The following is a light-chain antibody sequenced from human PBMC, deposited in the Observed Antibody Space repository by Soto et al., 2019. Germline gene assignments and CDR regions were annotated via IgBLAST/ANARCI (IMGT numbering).Light chain of an antibody. CDR1: SSDVGGYRF. V-gene: IGLV2-14*03. J-gene: IGLJ3*02. CDR2: EVS. Sequence: QSALTQPASVSGSPGQSITISCTGTSSDVGGYRFVSWYQQHPGEAPKLIIYEVSNRPSGVSSRFSGSKSGNTASLTISGLQAEDESLYYCSSKSSGSTPMLFGGGTKLTVL. CDR3: SSKSSGSTPML.